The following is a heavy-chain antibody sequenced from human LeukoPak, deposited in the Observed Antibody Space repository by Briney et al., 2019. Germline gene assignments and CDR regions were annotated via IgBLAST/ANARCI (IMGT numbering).Heavy chain of an antibody. J-gene: IGHJ6*03. CDR3: ARSSEGRYYYDSSGYSYYYYMDV. CDR2: IYYSGST. D-gene: IGHD3-22*01. CDR1: GGSISSYY. V-gene: IGHV4-59*01. Sequence: PSETLSLTCTVSGGSISSYYWSWIRQPPGKGLEWIGFIYYSGSTNYNPSLKSRVTISVDTSKNQFSLKLSSVTAADTAVYYCARSSEGRYYYDSSGYSYYYYMDVWGKGTTVTISS.